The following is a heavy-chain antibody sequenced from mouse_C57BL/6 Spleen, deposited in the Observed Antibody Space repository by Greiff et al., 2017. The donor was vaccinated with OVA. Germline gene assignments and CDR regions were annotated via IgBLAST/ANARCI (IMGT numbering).Heavy chain of an antibody. V-gene: IGHV1-66*01. Sequence: QVQLQQSGPELVKPGASVKISCKASGYSFTSYYIHWVKQRPGQGLEWIGWIYPGSGNTKYNEKFKGKATLTADTSSSTAYMQLSSLTSEDSAVYYCARGRGSSGYNAMDYWGQGTSVTVSS. CDR3: ARGRGSSGYNAMDY. CDR2: IYPGSGNT. D-gene: IGHD3-2*02. J-gene: IGHJ4*01. CDR1: GYSFTSYY.